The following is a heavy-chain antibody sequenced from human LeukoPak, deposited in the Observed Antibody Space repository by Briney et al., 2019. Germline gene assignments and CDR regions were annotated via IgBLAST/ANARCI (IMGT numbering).Heavy chain of an antibody. V-gene: IGHV3-30*04. J-gene: IGHJ4*02. CDR3: ARASSTAVAGTGFDS. CDR2: ISYDGSTQ. Sequence: PGRSLRLSCAASGFTFSRFAMHWDRQGPGKGLEWVAVISYDGSTQYYPDSVKGRFTVSRDNSKNTLYLQMSSLRPEDTAVYYCARASSTAVAGTGFDSWGQGALVTVSS. D-gene: IGHD6-19*01. CDR1: GFTFSRFA.